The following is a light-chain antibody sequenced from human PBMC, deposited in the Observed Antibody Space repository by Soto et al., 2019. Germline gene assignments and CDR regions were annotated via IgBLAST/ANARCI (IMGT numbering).Light chain of an antibody. CDR1: SSDVGAYNY. J-gene: IGLJ2*01. Sequence: QSALTQPASVSGSLGQSITISCTGTSSDVGAYNYVSWYQQHPDKAPKLLIFEVTNRPSRVSGRFSGSKSGITASLSISGLQPEDEADYYCTSYSSSSPVLFGGGTKLTVL. CDR2: EVT. CDR3: TSYSSSSPVL. V-gene: IGLV2-14*01.